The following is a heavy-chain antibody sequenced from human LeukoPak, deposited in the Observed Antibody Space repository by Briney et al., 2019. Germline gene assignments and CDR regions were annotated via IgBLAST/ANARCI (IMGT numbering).Heavy chain of an antibody. Sequence: PGGSLRLSCAASGFTVSSNYINWVRQAPGKGLEWVSVIYSGGSTYYADSVKGRFTISRDNSKNTLYLQMNSLRAEDTAVYYCAKCKYGSGSFASGMGVWGQGTTVTVSS. J-gene: IGHJ6*02. V-gene: IGHV3-53*01. D-gene: IGHD3-10*01. CDR1: GFTVSSNY. CDR2: IYSGGST. CDR3: AKCKYGSGSFASGMGV.